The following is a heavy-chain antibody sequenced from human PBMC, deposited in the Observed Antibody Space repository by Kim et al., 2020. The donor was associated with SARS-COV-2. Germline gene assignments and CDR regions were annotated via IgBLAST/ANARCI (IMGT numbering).Heavy chain of an antibody. CDR1: GGSFSGYY. Sequence: SETLSLTCAVYGGSFSGYYWSWIRQPPGKGLEWIGEINHSGSTNYNPSLKSRVTISVDTSKNQLSLKLSSVTAADTAVYYCARGRRRIAVAGTPRGWFDPGGQGTLVTVSS. CDR2: INHSGST. J-gene: IGHJ5*02. V-gene: IGHV4-34*01. D-gene: IGHD6-19*01. CDR3: ARGRRRIAVAGTPRGWFDP.